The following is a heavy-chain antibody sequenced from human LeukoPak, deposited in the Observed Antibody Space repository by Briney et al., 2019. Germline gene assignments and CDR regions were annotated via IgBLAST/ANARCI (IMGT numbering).Heavy chain of an antibody. CDR2: IYPGDSDT. Sequence: GESLKISCKGSGYSFTSYWIGWVGQMPGKGLEWMGIIYPGDSDTRYSPSFQGRVTISADKSSSTAYLQWSSLKASDTAMYYCARTFDCSSTSCYRAFDIWGQGTMVTVSS. D-gene: IGHD2-2*02. CDR3: ARTFDCSSTSCYRAFDI. V-gene: IGHV5-51*01. J-gene: IGHJ3*02. CDR1: GYSFTSYW.